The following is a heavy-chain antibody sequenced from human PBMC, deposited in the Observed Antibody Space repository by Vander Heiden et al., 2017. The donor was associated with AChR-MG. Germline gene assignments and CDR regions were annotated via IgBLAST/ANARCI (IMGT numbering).Heavy chain of an antibody. CDR3: ARELTGSFYFDF. CDR1: GFTFTNYH. J-gene: IGHJ4*02. D-gene: IGHD1-26*01. CDR2: INPSLDST. Sequence: QLQLVQSGAAVQKPGASLKVSCKTSGFTFTNYHMHVVRQAPGQGLEWVGTINPSLDSTHYAQKFQGRVRMTRDTSTKTGYMDMTSLRPEDTAVYFCARELTGSFYFDFWGQGSLVTVSS. V-gene: IGHV1-46*03.